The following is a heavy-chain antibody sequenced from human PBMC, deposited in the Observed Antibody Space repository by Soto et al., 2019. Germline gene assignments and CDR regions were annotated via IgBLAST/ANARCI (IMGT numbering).Heavy chain of an antibody. J-gene: IGHJ4*02. Sequence: SETLSLTCTVSGGSISSSSYYWGWIRQPPGKGLEWIGSIYYSGSTYYNPSLKSRVTISVDTSKNQFSLKLSSVTAADTAVYYCARHPKQWLAPFDYWGQGTLVTVSS. V-gene: IGHV4-39*01. CDR1: GGSISSSSYY. CDR3: ARHPKQWLAPFDY. D-gene: IGHD6-19*01. CDR2: IYYSGST.